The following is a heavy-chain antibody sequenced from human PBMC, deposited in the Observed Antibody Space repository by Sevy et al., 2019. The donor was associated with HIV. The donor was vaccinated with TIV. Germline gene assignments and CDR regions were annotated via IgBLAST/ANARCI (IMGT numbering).Heavy chain of an antibody. CDR3: AREPVYCSGVTCKPGGWFDP. D-gene: IGHD2-15*01. V-gene: IGHV1-2*02. Sequence: ASVKVSCKASGYTFTCYYMHWVRQAPGQGLEWMGWINANSGGTKYAQNFQGRVSMTRDTSISTAYMELSRLRSDDTAVYYCAREPVYCSGVTCKPGGWFDPWGQGTLVTVSS. CDR2: INANSGGT. J-gene: IGHJ5*02. CDR1: GYTFTCYY.